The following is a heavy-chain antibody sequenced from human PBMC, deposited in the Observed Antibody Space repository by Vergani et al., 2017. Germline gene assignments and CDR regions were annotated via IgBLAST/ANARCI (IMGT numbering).Heavy chain of an antibody. CDR2: ISGSGGST. CDR3: AXDGSADSGSSGWYSYYYYYYMDV. CDR1: GFTFSSYA. J-gene: IGHJ6*03. Sequence: EVQLLESGGGLVQPGGSLRLSCAASGFTFSSYAMSWVRQAPGKGLEWVSAISGSGGSTYYADSVKGRFTISRDNSKNTLYLQMNSLRAEDTAVYYCAXDGSADSGSSGWYSYYYYYYMDVWGKGTTVTVSS. D-gene: IGHD6-19*01. V-gene: IGHV3-23*01.